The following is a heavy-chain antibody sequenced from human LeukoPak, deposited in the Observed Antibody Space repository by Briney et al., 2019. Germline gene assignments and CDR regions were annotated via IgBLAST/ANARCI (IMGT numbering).Heavy chain of an antibody. J-gene: IGHJ6*04. CDR3: AELGITMIGGV. V-gene: IGHV3-48*04. D-gene: IGHD3-10*02. CDR2: ISSSGSTI. Sequence: GGSLRLSCAASGFTFNNYWMHWVRQAPGKGLEWVSYISSSGSTIYYADSVKGRFTISRDNAKNSLYLQMNSLRAEDTAVYYCAELGITMIGGVWGKGTTVTISS. CDR1: GFTFNNYW.